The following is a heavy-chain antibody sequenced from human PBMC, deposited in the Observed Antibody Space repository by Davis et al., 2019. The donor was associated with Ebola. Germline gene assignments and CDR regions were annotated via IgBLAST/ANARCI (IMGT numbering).Heavy chain of an antibody. D-gene: IGHD3-9*01. J-gene: IGHJ6*02. Sequence: GGSLRLSCAASGFTFSNAWMNWVRQAPGKGLEWVGRIKSKTDGGTTDYAAPVKGRFTISRDDSKNTLYLQMNSLKTEDTAVYYCTTAPPTYYDILTGYLNYYYYGMDVWSQGTTVTVSS. V-gene: IGHV3-15*07. CDR3: TTAPPTYYDILTGYLNYYYYGMDV. CDR2: IKSKTDGGTT. CDR1: GFTFSNAW.